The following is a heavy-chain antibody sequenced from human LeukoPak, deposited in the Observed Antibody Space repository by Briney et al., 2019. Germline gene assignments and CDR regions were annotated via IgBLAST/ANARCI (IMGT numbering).Heavy chain of an antibody. J-gene: IGHJ5*02. CDR2: ISGYNGNT. CDR3: ARSLGVSVPAENNWFDP. Sequence: GASVKVSCKASGYTFAGYGISWVRQAPGQGPEWMGWISGYNGNTKYEQKLQGRVTLTTDTSTSTAYMELRSLRSDDTAVYYCARSLGVSVPAENNWFDPWGQGTLVTVSS. D-gene: IGHD2-2*01. V-gene: IGHV1-18*01. CDR1: GYTFAGYG.